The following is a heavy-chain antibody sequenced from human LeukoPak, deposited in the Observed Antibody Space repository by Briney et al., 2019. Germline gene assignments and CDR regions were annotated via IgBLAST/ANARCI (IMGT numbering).Heavy chain of an antibody. J-gene: IGHJ4*02. CDR1: GFTFSSYA. Sequence: GGSLRLSCAASGFTFSSYAMSWVRQAPGKGLEWVANIKQDGSEKYYVDSVKGRFTISRDNAKNSLYLQMNSLRAEDTAVYYCARRYFDYWGQGTLVTVSS. V-gene: IGHV3-7*03. CDR3: ARRYFDY. CDR2: IKQDGSEK.